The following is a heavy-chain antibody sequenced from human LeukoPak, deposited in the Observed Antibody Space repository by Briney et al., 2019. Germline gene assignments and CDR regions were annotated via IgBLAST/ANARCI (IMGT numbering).Heavy chain of an antibody. V-gene: IGHV3-23*01. D-gene: IGHD2-2*01. J-gene: IGHJ6*02. Sequence: PGGSLRLSCAASGFTFRNHGFHWVRQAPGKGLEWVSAISGSGGSTYYADSVKGRFTISRDNSKNTLYVQMNSLRAEDTAVYYCAKDFGGRACSSTSCYVSDYYYGMDVWGQGTTVTVSS. CDR3: AKDFGGRACSSTSCYVSDYYYGMDV. CDR2: ISGSGGST. CDR1: GFTFRNHG.